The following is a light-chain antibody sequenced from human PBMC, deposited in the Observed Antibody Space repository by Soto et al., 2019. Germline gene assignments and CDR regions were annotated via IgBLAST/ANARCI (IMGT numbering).Light chain of an antibody. J-gene: IGKJ1*01. Sequence: IVLTQSPVTLSLSPGERATLSCLAIQSVSSYLAWYQQKPGQAPRLLIYDASNRATGIPARFSGSGSGTDFTLTISRLEPEDFAVYYCQQYGNSPQTFCQGTKVDIK. CDR1: QSVSSY. CDR3: QQYGNSPQT. CDR2: DAS. V-gene: IGKV3-11*01.